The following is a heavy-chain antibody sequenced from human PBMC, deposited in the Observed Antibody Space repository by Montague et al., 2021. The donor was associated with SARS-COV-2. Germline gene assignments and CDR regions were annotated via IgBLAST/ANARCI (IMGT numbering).Heavy chain of an antibody. CDR1: GFTHSKYG. CDR3: VGDPGDPDTFDF. CDR2: IWNDGSKK. D-gene: IGHD7-27*01. Sequence: SLRLSCAASGFTHSKYGVHWVRQAPGKGLEWVASIWNDGSKKHHADSVKGRFTISRDNSNNMLHLQMDSLRADDAGVYYCVGDPGDPDTFDFWDQGTQVTVSS. V-gene: IGHV3-33*01. J-gene: IGHJ4*02.